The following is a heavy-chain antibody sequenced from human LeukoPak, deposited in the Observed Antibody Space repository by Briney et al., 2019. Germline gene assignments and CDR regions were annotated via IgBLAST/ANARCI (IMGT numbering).Heavy chain of an antibody. CDR3: AKDGTSSWYGEFDY. CDR1: GFTFSNYG. CDR2: MSYDGSNK. J-gene: IGHJ4*02. V-gene: IGHV3-30*18. Sequence: PGGSLRLSCAASGFTFSNYGMHWVRQAPGKGLEWVAVMSYDGSNKYYADSVKGRFTISRDNSKNTLYLQMDSLRGEDTAVYYCAKDGTSSWYGEFDYWGQGTRVTVSS. D-gene: IGHD6-13*01.